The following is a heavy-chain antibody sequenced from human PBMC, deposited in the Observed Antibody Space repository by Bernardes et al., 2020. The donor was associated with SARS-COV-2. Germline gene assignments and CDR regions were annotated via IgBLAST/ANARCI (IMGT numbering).Heavy chain of an antibody. CDR3: ARDPTVFGVAATGYYYYSMDV. J-gene: IGHJ6*02. CDR2: FNLSGGST. D-gene: IGHD3-3*01. CDR1: GFTFTSYY. V-gene: IGHV1-46*03. Sequence: ASVKVSCKASGFTFTSYYMHWVRQAPGQGLEWMGIFNLSGGSTGEAQKFQGRLTMTRDTSTSTVYMELSSLSAEDTAVYYCARDPTVFGVAATGYYYYSMDVWGQGTTVTVSS.